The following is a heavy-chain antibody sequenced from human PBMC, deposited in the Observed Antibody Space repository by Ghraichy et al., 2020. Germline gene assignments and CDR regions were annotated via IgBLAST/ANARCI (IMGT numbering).Heavy chain of an antibody. CDR2: ISYDGSNK. J-gene: IGHJ4*02. V-gene: IGHV3-30*18. Sequence: GGSLRLSCAASGFTFSSYGMHWVRQAPGKGLEWVAVISYDGSNKYYADSVKGRFTISRDNSKNTLYLQMNSLRAEDTAVYYCAKESYFGYWGQGTLVTVSS. CDR3: AKESYFGY. CDR1: GFTFSSYG.